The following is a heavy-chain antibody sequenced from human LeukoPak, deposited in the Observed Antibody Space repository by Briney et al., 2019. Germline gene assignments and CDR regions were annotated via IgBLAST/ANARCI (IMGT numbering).Heavy chain of an antibody. Sequence: GGSLRLSCAASGFTFSSYAMSWVRQAPGKGLEWVSAISGSGGSTYYADSVKGRFTTSRGNSKNTLYLQMNSLRAEDTAVYYCAKDQRAINYYYGMDVWGQGTTVTVSS. J-gene: IGHJ6*02. CDR3: AKDQRAINYYYGMDV. CDR2: ISGSGGST. V-gene: IGHV3-23*01. CDR1: GFTFSSYA. D-gene: IGHD3-10*01.